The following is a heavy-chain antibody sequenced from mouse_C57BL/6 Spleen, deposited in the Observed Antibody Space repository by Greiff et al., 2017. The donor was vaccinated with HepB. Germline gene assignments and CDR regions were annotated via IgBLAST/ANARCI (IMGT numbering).Heavy chain of an antibody. CDR1: GYTFTSYW. J-gene: IGHJ3*01. CDR2: IDPSDSYT. D-gene: IGHD2-1*01. Sequence: QVQLQQPGAELVKPGASVKLSCKASGYTFTSYWMQWVKQRPGQGLEWIGEIDPSDSYTNYNQKFKGKATLTVDTSSSTAYMQLSSLTSEDSAVYYCARPPYLLSMVFAYWGQGTLVTVSA. CDR3: ARPPYLLSMVFAY. V-gene: IGHV1-50*01.